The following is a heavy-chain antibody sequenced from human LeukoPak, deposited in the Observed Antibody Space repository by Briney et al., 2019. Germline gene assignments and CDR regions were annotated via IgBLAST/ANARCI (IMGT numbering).Heavy chain of an antibody. Sequence: GGSLRLSCAASGFTFSSYGMNWVRQAPGKGLEWVSGSSGSGGSTYYADSVKGRFTISRDNSKNTVHLQLNSLRAEDTAVYYCAKGAHSGIYYEAFDIWGQGTMVSVSS. CDR1: GFTFSSYG. D-gene: IGHD1-26*01. CDR2: SSGSGGST. V-gene: IGHV3-23*01. J-gene: IGHJ3*02. CDR3: AKGAHSGIYYEAFDI.